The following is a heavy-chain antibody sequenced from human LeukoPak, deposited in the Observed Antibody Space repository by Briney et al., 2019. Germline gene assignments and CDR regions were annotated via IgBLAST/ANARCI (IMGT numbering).Heavy chain of an antibody. CDR1: GFTFSSYA. J-gene: IGHJ3*02. D-gene: IGHD3-3*01. CDR3: AKVLDYDFWSGYYTRDYAFDI. V-gene: IGHV3-23*01. CDR2: ISGSGGST. Sequence: GGSLRLSCAASGFTFSSYAMSWVRQAPGKGLEWVSAISGSGGSTYYADSVKGRFTISRDNSKNTLYLQMNSLRAEDTAVYYCAKVLDYDFWSGYYTRDYAFDIWGQGTMVTVSS.